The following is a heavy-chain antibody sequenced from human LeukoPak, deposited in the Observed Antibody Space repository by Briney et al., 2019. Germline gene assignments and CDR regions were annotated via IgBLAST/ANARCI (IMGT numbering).Heavy chain of an antibody. D-gene: IGHD1-26*01. Sequence: ASVNVSCKASGYSFTSYAIIWVRQAPGQGLEWMGWISANNGNTNYAQKLQGRVTMTTDTSTSTAYMELRTLPSDDTAVYYCARQVVGATNWFDPWGQGTLVTVSS. CDR1: GYSFTSYA. V-gene: IGHV1-18*01. J-gene: IGHJ5*02. CDR3: ARQVVGATNWFDP. CDR2: ISANNGNT.